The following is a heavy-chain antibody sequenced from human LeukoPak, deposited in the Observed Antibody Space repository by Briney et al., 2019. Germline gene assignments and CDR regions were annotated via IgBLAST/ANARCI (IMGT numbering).Heavy chain of an antibody. CDR3: ARVRSGWAIDY. J-gene: IGHJ4*02. Sequence: SETLSLTCTVSGGSISSYYWSWIRQPPGKGLEWIGYIYYSGSTNYNPSLKSRVTISVDTSKNQFSLKLSSVTAADTAVYYCARVRSGWAIDYWGQGTLVTVSS. CDR2: IYYSGST. D-gene: IGHD6-19*01. V-gene: IGHV4-59*01. CDR1: GGSISSYY.